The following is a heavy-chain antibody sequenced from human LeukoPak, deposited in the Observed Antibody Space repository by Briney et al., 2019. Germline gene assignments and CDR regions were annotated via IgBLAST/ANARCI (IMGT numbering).Heavy chain of an antibody. CDR2: IYPGDSDT. J-gene: IGHJ6*03. CDR1: GYSFTSYW. V-gene: IGHV5-51*01. CDR3: ARTIYSSRYYYYYMDD. Sequence: GESLKISCKGSGYSFTSYWIGWVRQMPGKGLEWMGIIYPGDSDTRYSPSFQGQVTISADKSISTAYLQWSSLKASDTAMYYCARTIYSSRYYYYYMDDWGKGTTVTVSS. D-gene: IGHD6-13*01.